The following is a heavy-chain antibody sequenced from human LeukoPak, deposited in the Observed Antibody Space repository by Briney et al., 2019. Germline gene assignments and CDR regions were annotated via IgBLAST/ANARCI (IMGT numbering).Heavy chain of an antibody. CDR1: GFTFGDYA. Sequence: GGSLRLSCTASGFTFGDYAISWVRQAPGKGLEWVGFIRSKAYGGTTEYAASVKGRFTISRDDSKSIAYLQMNSLIAEDTAVYYCTRLRLEKRDYYGSGSYFDYWGQGTLVTVSS. D-gene: IGHD3-10*01. CDR3: TRLRLEKRDYYGSGSYFDY. J-gene: IGHJ4*02. CDR2: IRSKAYGGTT. V-gene: IGHV3-49*04.